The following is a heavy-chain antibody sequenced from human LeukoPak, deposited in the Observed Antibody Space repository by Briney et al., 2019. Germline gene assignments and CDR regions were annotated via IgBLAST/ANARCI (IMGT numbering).Heavy chain of an antibody. Sequence: SETLSLTCSVHGSSFTGYYWSWIRQPPGKGLEWIGERNHRGSSYFNPSFESRVTISLDMSRKQFSLKLTSVTAADTAFYYCARGSGSYSGAADYWGQGTLVTASS. D-gene: IGHD6-19*01. CDR2: RNHRGSS. V-gene: IGHV4-34*01. CDR3: ARGSGSYSGAADY. J-gene: IGHJ4*02. CDR1: GSSFTGYY.